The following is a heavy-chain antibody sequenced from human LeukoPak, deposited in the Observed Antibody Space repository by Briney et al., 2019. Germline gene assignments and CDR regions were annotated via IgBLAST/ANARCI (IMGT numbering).Heavy chain of an antibody. Sequence: SGGSLRLSCAASGFTFSNYGVHWVRQVPGKGLEWVAAIWFDGIRKYYADSVKGRLTISRDNSKNTLYLQMNSLRAEDTAVYYCARDLEDSSPFGAFDMWGQGTMVTVSS. CDR2: IWFDGIRK. J-gene: IGHJ3*02. CDR1: GFTFSNYG. D-gene: IGHD3-22*01. V-gene: IGHV3-33*01. CDR3: ARDLEDSSPFGAFDM.